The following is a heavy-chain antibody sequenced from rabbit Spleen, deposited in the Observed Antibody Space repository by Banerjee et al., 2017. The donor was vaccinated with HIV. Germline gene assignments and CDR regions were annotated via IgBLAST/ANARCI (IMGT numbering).Heavy chain of an antibody. Sequence: QEQLVESGGGLVKPGASLTLTCTASGFSFSSNYWICWVRQAPGKGLEWIGCIWTSSGGTSYASWAKGRFTISKTSSTTVTLKMTSLTGADTATYFCARGYPGYNYGSDLWGPGTLVTV. CDR2: IWTSSGGT. CDR3: ARGYPGYNYGSDL. V-gene: IGHV1S45*01. J-gene: IGHJ4*01. CDR1: GFSFSSNYW. D-gene: IGHD7-1*01.